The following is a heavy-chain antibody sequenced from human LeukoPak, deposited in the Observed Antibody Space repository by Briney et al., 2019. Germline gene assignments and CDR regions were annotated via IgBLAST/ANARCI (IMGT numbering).Heavy chain of an antibody. V-gene: IGHV3-30-3*01. CDR1: GFTFSSYA. Sequence: PGGSLRLSCAASGFTFSSYAMSWVRQAPGKGLEWVAVISYDGSNKYYADSVKGRFTISRDNSKNTLYLQMNSLRAEDTAVYYCARGGDYDSSGYWATFDYWGQGTLVTVSS. CDR3: ARGGDYDSSGYWATFDY. CDR2: ISYDGSNK. J-gene: IGHJ4*02. D-gene: IGHD3-22*01.